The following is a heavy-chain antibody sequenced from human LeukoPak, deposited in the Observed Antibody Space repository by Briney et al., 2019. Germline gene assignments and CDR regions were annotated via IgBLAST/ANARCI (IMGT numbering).Heavy chain of an antibody. D-gene: IGHD3-22*01. Sequence: SETLSLTCAVYGGSFSGYYWSWIRQPPGKGLEWIGEINHSGSTNYNPSLKSRVTISVDTSKNQFSLKLSSVTAADTAVYYCAREQKAYYYDSSGYYSNWFDPWGQGTLVTVSS. J-gene: IGHJ5*02. CDR2: INHSGST. CDR3: AREQKAYYYDSSGYYSNWFDP. V-gene: IGHV4-34*01. CDR1: GGSFSGYY.